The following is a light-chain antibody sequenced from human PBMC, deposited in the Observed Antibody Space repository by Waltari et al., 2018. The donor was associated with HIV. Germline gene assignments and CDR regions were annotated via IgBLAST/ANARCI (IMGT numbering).Light chain of an antibody. CDR2: SAT. J-gene: IGKJ3*01. CDR3: EQIYTFPLFT. Sequence: DIQLTQSPSPLSASVGDRVTLTCRASQLIGDYVNWYQQKPGKPPKLLIYSATSLQPGVPPRFSGSGSGTDFALTISSLQPEDFAIYYCEQIYTFPLFTFGPGTKVDLK. V-gene: IGKV1-39*01. CDR1: QLIGDY.